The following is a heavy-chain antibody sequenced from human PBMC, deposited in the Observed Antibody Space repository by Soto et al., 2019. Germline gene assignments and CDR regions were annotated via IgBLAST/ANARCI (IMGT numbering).Heavy chain of an antibody. D-gene: IGHD3-10*01. CDR1: RGSISSYY. CDR3: ARESAGSGKNNWFDP. V-gene: IGHV4-59*01. J-gene: IGHJ5*02. Sequence: SETLSLTCSVSRGSISSYYWSWVRQPPGKGLEWIGFIHRTGSTKYNPSLESRVTISVDTSQNQLSLRLSSVTAADTAFYYCARESAGSGKNNWFDPWGQGILVTVSS. CDR2: IHRTGST.